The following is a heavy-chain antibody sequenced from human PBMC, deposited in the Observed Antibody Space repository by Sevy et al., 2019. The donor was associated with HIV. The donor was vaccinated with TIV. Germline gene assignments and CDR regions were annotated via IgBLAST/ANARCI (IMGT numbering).Heavy chain of an antibody. CDR2: IKQDGSEK. CDR3: ARDYDFWSGYYRRGYYYGMDV. V-gene: IGHV3-7*03. Sequence: GGSLRLSCAASGFTFSSYWMSWVRQAPGKGLEWVANIKQDGSEKYYVDSVKGRFTISRDNAKNSLYLQMNSLRAEDTAVYYCARDYDFWSGYYRRGYYYGMDVWGQWTTVTVSS. D-gene: IGHD3-3*01. CDR1: GFTFSSYW. J-gene: IGHJ6*02.